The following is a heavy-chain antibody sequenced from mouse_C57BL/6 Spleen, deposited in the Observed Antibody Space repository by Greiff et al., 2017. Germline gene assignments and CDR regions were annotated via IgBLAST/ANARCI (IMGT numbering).Heavy chain of an antibody. Sequence: VQLQQSGPELVKPGASVKMSCKASGYTFTDYNMHWVKQSHGQSLEWIGYITPNNGGTSYNQKFKGKATLTVNKSSSTAYMELRSLTSEASAVYYCARGGSSWGYFDVWGTGTTVTVSS. V-gene: IGHV1-22*01. CDR1: GYTFTDYN. CDR3: ARGGSSWGYFDV. J-gene: IGHJ1*03. CDR2: ITPNNGGT. D-gene: IGHD1-1*01.